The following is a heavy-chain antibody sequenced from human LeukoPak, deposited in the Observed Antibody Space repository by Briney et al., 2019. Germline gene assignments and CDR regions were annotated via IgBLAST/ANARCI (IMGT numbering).Heavy chain of an antibody. CDR2: IYYSGST. Sequence: SETLSLTCTVSGGSISSYYWSWIRQPPGKGLEWIGYIYYSGSTNYNPSLKSRVTVSVDTSKNQFSLKLSSVTAADTAVYYCARSGVVVASFGRLSYYYYGMDVWGQGTTVTVSS. J-gene: IGHJ6*02. V-gene: IGHV4-59*01. CDR3: ARSGVVVASFGRLSYYYYGMDV. CDR1: GGSISSYY. D-gene: IGHD2-15*01.